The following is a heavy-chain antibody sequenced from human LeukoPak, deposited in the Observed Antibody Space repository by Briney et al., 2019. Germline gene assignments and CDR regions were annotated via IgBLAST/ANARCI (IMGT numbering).Heavy chain of an antibody. CDR1: GFTFSSYA. V-gene: IGHV3-23*01. CDR2: IGAGGTFT. CDR3: AKGGYCSSTSCYVGWFDP. Sequence: GGSLRLSCTASGFTFSSYAMNWVRQAPGKGLEWVSGIGAGGTFTYYADSVKGRFTIFRDNSRNTLYLQMNSLRADDTAVYYCAKGGYCSSTSCYVGWFDPWGQGTLVTVSS. J-gene: IGHJ5*02. D-gene: IGHD2-2*01.